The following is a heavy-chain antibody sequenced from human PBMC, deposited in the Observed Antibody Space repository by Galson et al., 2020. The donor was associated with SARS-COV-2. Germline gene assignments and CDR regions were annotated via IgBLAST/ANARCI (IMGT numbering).Heavy chain of an antibody. Sequence: ASVKVSCKASGYTFSNYNINWVRLATGQGLEWMGWMNPKSGNTGYAQKFQGRVSMTRNTAISTAYMELSSLRSEDTAVYYCVRDAADVDDEIEEGRRFDPWGQGTQVIVSS. J-gene: IGHJ5*02. V-gene: IGHV1-8*01. D-gene: IGHD3-10*01. CDR1: GYTFSNYN. CDR3: VRDAADVDDEIEEGRRFDP. CDR2: MNPKSGNT.